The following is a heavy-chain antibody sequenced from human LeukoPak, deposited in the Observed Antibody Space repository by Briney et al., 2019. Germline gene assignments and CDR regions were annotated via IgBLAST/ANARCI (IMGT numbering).Heavy chain of an antibody. D-gene: IGHD3-10*01. CDR1: GFTFSSYW. Sequence: PGGSLRLSCAASGFTFSSYWMSWVRQAPGKGLEWVANIKQDGSEKYYVDSVKGRFTISRDNAKNSLYLQMNSLRAEDTAVYYCARGRGRRELLWFGELLPYFDYWGQGTLVTVSS. V-gene: IGHV3-7*01. CDR2: IKQDGSEK. CDR3: ARGRGRRELLWFGELLPYFDY. J-gene: IGHJ4*02.